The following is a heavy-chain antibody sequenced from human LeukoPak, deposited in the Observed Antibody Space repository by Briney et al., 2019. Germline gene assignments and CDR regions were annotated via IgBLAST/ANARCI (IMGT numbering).Heavy chain of an antibody. CDR1: GFTVSSNY. V-gene: IGHV3-66*01. Sequence: GGSLRLSCAASGFTVSSNYMSRVRQAPGKGLEWVSVIYSGGSTYYADSVKGRFTISRDNSKNTLYLQMNSLRVEDTAVYYCARDGGRFLDEYYFDYWGQGTLVTVSS. J-gene: IGHJ4*02. CDR3: ARDGGRFLDEYYFDY. D-gene: IGHD3-3*01. CDR2: IYSGGST.